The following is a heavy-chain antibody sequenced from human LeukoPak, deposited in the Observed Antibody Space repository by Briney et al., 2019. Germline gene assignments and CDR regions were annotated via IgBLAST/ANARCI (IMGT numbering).Heavy chain of an antibody. CDR3: ASASFVHLWSQSFDY. J-gene: IGHJ4*02. CDR1: GFTFSDHY. V-gene: IGHV3-72*01. Sequence: PGGSLRLSCVASGFTFSDHYMDWVRQAPGKGLEWVGRTRNKANSYSTYYAASVKGRFTISRDDSRNSLYLQMNSLRAEDTAVYYCASASFVHLWSQSFDYWGQGTLVAVSS. D-gene: IGHD5-18*01. CDR2: TRNKANSYST.